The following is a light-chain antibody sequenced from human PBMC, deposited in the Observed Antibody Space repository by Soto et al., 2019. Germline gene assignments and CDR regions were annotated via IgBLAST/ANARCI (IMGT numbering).Light chain of an antibody. J-gene: IGKJ1*01. CDR1: QDIKNY. CDR2: DAS. CDR3: QKYNSAPPWT. V-gene: IGKV1-33*01. Sequence: DIQMTQSPSSLSASVGDRVTITCQASQDIKNYLNWYQQKSGKAPKLLIYDASNLETGVPSRFSGSGSGTGFTFTISSLQPEDVATYYCQKYNSAPPWTFGQGTKVDIK.